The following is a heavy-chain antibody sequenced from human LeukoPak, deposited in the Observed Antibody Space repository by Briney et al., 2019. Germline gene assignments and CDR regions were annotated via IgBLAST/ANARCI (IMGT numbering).Heavy chain of an antibody. J-gene: IGHJ4*02. D-gene: IGHD2-15*01. Sequence: PSETLSLTCTVSGGSISSGGYYWSWIRQHPGKGLEWIGYIYYSGSTYYNPSLKSRVTISVDTSKNQFSLKLSSVTAADTAVYYCARWEPIVVVVAATGRFDYWGQGTLVTVSS. CDR2: IYYSGST. V-gene: IGHV4-31*03. CDR3: ARWEPIVVVVAATGRFDY. CDR1: GGSISSGGYY.